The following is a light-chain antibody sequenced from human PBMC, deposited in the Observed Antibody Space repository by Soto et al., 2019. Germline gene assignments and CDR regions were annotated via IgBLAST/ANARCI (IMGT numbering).Light chain of an antibody. CDR3: ATWDSSLGAVV. J-gene: IGLJ2*01. Sequence: QSVLTQPPSVSAAPGQKVTISCSGSSSNIGNNYVSWYQQLPGTAPRLLIFDNDRRFSGIPDRVSASKSDTSATLGITGLQTGDEADYYCATWDSSLGAVVFGGGTKL. CDR2: DND. V-gene: IGLV1-51*01. CDR1: SSNIGNNY.